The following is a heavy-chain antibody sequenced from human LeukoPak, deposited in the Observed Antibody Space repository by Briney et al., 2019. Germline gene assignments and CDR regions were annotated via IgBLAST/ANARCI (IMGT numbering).Heavy chain of an antibody. CDR1: GFAFSNDY. CDR2: IYSGGSA. CDR3: ASAALVPCDH. V-gene: IGHV3-66*01. Sequence: GGSLRLSCAVSGFAFSNDYMSWVRQAPGKGLEWVSVIYSGGSAYYSDSVRGRFTISRDRSENTVYLQMNSLRAEDTAVYYCASAALVPCDHGARGPLLTVS. J-gene: IGHJ1*01. D-gene: IGHD2-21*02.